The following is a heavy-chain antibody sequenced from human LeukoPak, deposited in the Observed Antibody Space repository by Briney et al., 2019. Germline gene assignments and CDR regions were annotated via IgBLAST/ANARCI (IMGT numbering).Heavy chain of an antibody. CDR3: ARDFPPRITGTAPFDC. CDR2: ISAYNGNT. J-gene: IGHJ4*02. CDR1: GYTFTSYG. D-gene: IGHD1-7*01. V-gene: IGHV1-18*01. Sequence: VASVKVSCKASGYTFTSYGISWVRQAPGQGLEWMGWISAYNGNTNYAQKLQGRVTMTTDTSTSTVYMELRSLRSDDTAVYYCARDFPPRITGTAPFDCWGQGTLVTVSS.